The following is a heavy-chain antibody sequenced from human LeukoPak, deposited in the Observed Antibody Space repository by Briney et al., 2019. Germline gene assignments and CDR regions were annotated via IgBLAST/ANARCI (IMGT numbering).Heavy chain of an antibody. CDR3: AVYSSGWYGENYYFDY. V-gene: IGHV1-69*05. J-gene: IGHJ4*02. Sequence: ASVKVSCKASGGTFSSYAISWVRQAPGQGLEWMGRIIPIFGTANYAQKFQGRVTITTDESTSTAYMKLSSLRSEDTAVYYCAVYSSGWYGENYYFDYWGQGTLVTVSS. D-gene: IGHD6-19*01. CDR1: GGTFSSYA. CDR2: IIPIFGTA.